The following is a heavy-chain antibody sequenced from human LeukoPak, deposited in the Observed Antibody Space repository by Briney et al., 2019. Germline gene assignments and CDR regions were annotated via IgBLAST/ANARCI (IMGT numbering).Heavy chain of an antibody. V-gene: IGHV3-30*02. J-gene: IGHJ4*02. CDR2: IRYDGSDK. Sequence: GGSLRLSCAASGISLSNFGMHWVRQAPGKGLEWVAFIRYDGSDKYYADSVKGRFTISRDISKNTLFLQMNSLRAEDTAVYYCAKVPYYDSSGYYDYWGQGTPVTVSA. D-gene: IGHD3-22*01. CDR1: GISLSNFG. CDR3: AKVPYYDSSGYYDY.